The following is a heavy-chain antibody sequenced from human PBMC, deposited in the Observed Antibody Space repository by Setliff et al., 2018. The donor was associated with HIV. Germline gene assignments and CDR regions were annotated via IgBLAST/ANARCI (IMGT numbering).Heavy chain of an antibody. Sequence: SETLSLTCAVSNYSISSGYYWGWIRQSPGKGLEWIGSMYHSGSTYSNPSLKSRVTMSIDTSKNQLSLKLRSVTAADTAVYYCASGYNYAHSDYWGQGTLVTVSS. V-gene: IGHV4-38-2*01. CDR3: ASGYNYAHSDY. CDR2: MYHSGST. J-gene: IGHJ4*02. CDR1: NYSISSGYY. D-gene: IGHD5-18*01.